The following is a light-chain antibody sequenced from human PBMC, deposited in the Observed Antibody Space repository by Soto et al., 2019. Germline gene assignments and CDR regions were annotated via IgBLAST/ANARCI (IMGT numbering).Light chain of an antibody. J-gene: IGKJ1*01. Sequence: DIQLTQSPSTLSASVGDRVTITCRASQSVSIWLAWYQQKPGRAPKLLIYGASTSQVGVPSRFSGSGSGTEFTLTISSLQPDDFATYSCQQYNSSPWTFGPGTKVEVK. CDR2: GAS. CDR1: QSVSIW. CDR3: QQYNSSPWT. V-gene: IGKV1-5*01.